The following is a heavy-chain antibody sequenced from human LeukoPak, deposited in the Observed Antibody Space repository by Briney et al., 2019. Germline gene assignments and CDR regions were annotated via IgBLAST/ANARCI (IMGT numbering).Heavy chain of an antibody. D-gene: IGHD2-15*01. J-gene: IGHJ4*02. V-gene: IGHV1-8*03. CDR1: GYTFSSYD. CDR2: MNPNSGNR. CDR3: ARGRYCSGGSCSTPYKFDY. Sequence: ASVKVSCKASGYTFSSYDIDWVRQATGQGLEWMGWMNPNSGNRGYAQKFQGRVTITRNTSISTAYMELSSLRSEDTAVYYCARGRYCSGGSCSTPYKFDYWGQGTLVTVSS.